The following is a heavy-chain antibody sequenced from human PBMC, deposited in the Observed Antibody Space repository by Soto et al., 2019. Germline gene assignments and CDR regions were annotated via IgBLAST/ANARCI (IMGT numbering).Heavy chain of an antibody. CDR1: GGTINSSSNH. CDR3: ATHPPYGPLDH. D-gene: IGHD4-17*01. CDR2: ICYSENT. V-gene: IGHV4-39*01. J-gene: IGHJ4*02. Sequence: HSETMYLTCTVSGGTINSSSNHWGWIRQPPGKGLEWIGNICYSENTYYNPSLKSRVTISVDTSKNQFSLRLTSVTAADTAVYYCATHPPYGPLDHWGQGTLVTVSS.